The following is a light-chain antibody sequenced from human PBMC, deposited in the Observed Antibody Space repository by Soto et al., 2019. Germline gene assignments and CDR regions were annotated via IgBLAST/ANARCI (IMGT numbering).Light chain of an antibody. CDR3: ISYTTISTYV. V-gene: IGLV2-14*03. Sequence: QSVLTQPASVSGSPGQSIAISCTGTSSDVDGYNYVSWYQHHPGKAPKLMIYDVSSRPSGVSNRFSGSKSGNTASLTISGLQVEDEADYYCISYTTISTYVFGTGTKVTVL. J-gene: IGLJ1*01. CDR1: SSDVDGYNY. CDR2: DVS.